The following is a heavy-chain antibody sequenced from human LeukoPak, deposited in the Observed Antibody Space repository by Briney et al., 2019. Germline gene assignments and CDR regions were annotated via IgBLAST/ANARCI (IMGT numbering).Heavy chain of an antibody. CDR1: GFTVSSNY. V-gene: IGHV3-66*01. Sequence: GGSLRLSCAVSGFTVSSNYMSWVRQAPGKGLEWVSVIYSGGSTYYADSVKGRFTISRDNSKNTLYLQMNSLRAEDTAVYYCARDPNWGGYYYYYMDVWGKGTTVTVSS. CDR3: ARDPNWGGYYYYYMDV. D-gene: IGHD7-27*01. CDR2: IYSGGST. J-gene: IGHJ6*03.